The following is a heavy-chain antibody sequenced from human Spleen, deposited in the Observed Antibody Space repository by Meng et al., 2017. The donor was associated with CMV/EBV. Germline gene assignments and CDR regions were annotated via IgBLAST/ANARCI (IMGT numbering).Heavy chain of an antibody. CDR1: GFTFSSYA. V-gene: IGHV3-9*01. Sequence: GGSLRLSCAASGFTFSSYAMHWVRQAPGKGLEWVSGISWNSGRIRYADSVKGRFTISRDNAKNYLHLQMNGLRPEDTALYYCAKDRNYDESRGLENWGQGTLVTVSS. D-gene: IGHD3-22*01. CDR3: AKDRNYDESRGLEN. CDR2: ISWNSGRI. J-gene: IGHJ4*02.